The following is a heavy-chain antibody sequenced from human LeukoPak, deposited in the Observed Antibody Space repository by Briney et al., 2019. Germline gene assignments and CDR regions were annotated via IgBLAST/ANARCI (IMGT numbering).Heavy chain of an antibody. D-gene: IGHD3-10*01. J-gene: IGHJ4*02. Sequence: GGSLRLSCAASGFTFSNYAMSWVRQAPAGGLERVSSLRGDGETFYADSVKGRFTISRDNSKNTLYLHVNSLRAEDTAVYYCAKHFGSGTYYNFLDYWGQGTLVTVSS. CDR2: LRGDGET. CDR1: GFTFSNYA. V-gene: IGHV3-23*01. CDR3: AKHFGSGTYYNFLDY.